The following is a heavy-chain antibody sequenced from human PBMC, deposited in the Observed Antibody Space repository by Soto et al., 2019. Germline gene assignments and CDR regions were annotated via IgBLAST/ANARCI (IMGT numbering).Heavy chain of an antibody. CDR1: GFTFSLYP. Sequence: LRLSCAASGFTFSLYPMNWVRQAPGKGLEWLSYISPSNSTIYYADSVKGRFTISRDNAKNSLDLQMNGLRDDDTAVYYCARVGRGFCSSTRCYTDGFDLWGQGTVVTVSS. J-gene: IGHJ3*01. CDR2: ISPSNSTI. V-gene: IGHV3-48*03. CDR3: ARVGRGFCSSTRCYTDGFDL. D-gene: IGHD2-2*01.